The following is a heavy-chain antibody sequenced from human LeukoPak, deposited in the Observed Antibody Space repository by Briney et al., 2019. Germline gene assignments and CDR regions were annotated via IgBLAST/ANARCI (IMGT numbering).Heavy chain of an antibody. V-gene: IGHV4-34*01. Sequence: SETLSLTCAVYGGSFSGYYWRWIRQPPGKGLEWIGEISHSGSTNYNPSLKSRVTISIDTSKNQFSLKLSSVTAADTAVYYCARGDYYDSSGYYYRHFDYWGQGTLVTVSS. CDR1: GGSFSGYY. J-gene: IGHJ4*02. D-gene: IGHD3-22*01. CDR2: ISHSGST. CDR3: ARGDYYDSSGYYYRHFDY.